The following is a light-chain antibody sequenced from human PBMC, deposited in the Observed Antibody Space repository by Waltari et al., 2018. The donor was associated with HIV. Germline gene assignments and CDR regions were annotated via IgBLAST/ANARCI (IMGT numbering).Light chain of an antibody. CDR3: AAWDDSLNGWV. V-gene: IGLV1-44*01. CDR2: SNN. J-gene: IGLJ3*02. CDR1: SSNIGSYN. Sequence: QSVLTQPPSASGTPGQRVNISCSGSSSNIGSYNVNWYQQLPGTAPKLLICSNNQRPSGVPDRFSGSKSVTSASLAISGLQSEDEADYYCAAWDDSLNGWVFGGGTKLTVL.